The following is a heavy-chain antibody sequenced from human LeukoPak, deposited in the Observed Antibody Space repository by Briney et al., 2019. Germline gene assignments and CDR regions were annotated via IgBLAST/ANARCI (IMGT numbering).Heavy chain of an antibody. J-gene: IGHJ5*02. CDR2: ISAYNGNT. D-gene: IGHD4-23*01. Sequence: GASVKVSCKASGYTFTSYGISWVRQAHGQGLEWMGCISAYNGNTNYAQKLQGRVTMTTDTSTSTAYMELRSLRSDDTAVYYCTRVLTTVDYNWFDPWGQGTLVTVSS. CDR1: GYTFTSYG. CDR3: TRVLTTVDYNWFDP. V-gene: IGHV1-18*04.